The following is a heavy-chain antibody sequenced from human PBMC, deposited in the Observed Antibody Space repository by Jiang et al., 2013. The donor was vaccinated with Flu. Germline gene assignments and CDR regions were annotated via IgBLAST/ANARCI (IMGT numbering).Heavy chain of an antibody. CDR2: ISSSGSTI. CDR3: ARSLGWLQPYYFDY. CDR1: GFTFSSYE. D-gene: IGHD5-24*01. Sequence: VQLVESGGGLVQPGGSLRLSCAASGFTFSSYEMNWVRQAPGKGLEWVSYISSSGSTIYYADSVKGRFTISRDNAKNSLYLQMNSLRAEDTAVYYCARSLGWLQPYYFDYWGQGTLVTVSS. V-gene: IGHV3-48*03. J-gene: IGHJ4*02.